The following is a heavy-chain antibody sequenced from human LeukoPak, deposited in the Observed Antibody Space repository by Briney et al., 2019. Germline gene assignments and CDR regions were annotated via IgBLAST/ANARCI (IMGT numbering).Heavy chain of an antibody. CDR3: AKDRDYGDYPSAYYYYMDV. V-gene: IGHV3-30*02. CDR1: GFTFSTYG. CDR2: IRYDGTNK. Sequence: PGGSLRLSCAASGFTFSTYGIHWVRQAPGKGLEWMAFIRYDGTNKWYADSVKGRLTISRDNSKNTLYLQMNRLRVEDTAVYHCAKDRDYGDYPSAYYYYMDVWGKGTTVTVSS. J-gene: IGHJ6*03. D-gene: IGHD4-17*01.